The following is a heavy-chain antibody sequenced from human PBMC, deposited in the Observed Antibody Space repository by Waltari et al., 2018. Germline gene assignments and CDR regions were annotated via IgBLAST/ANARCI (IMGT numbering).Heavy chain of an antibody. J-gene: IGHJ4*02. D-gene: IGHD3-22*01. Sequence: QVQMQESGPGLVKPSETLSLNCDVSGYSISGYFWGWVRQPQGKGLEWSGSSFHSGKTYYNPSLKSRVTLSVDTSKNQISLKLSSVTAADTAVYYCARSSGYYSFSYWGQGTLVTVSS. V-gene: IGHV4-38-2*01. CDR3: ARSSGYYSFSY. CDR2: SFHSGKT. CDR1: GYSISGYF.